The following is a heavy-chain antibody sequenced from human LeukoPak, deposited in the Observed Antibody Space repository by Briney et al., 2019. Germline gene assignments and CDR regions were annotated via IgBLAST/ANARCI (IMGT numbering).Heavy chain of an antibody. CDR2: ISGSGGRT. CDR3: AKDIARGGRTRYFDY. D-gene: IGHD1-26*01. J-gene: IGHJ4*02. V-gene: IGHV3-23*01. CDR1: GFTFSSYA. Sequence: GGSLRLSCAASGFTFSSYAMSWGCQAPGKGLEWVSAISGSGGRTYYADSVKGRFTISRDNSKNTLYLQMNSLRAEDTAVYYCAKDIARGGRTRYFDYWGQGTLVTVSS.